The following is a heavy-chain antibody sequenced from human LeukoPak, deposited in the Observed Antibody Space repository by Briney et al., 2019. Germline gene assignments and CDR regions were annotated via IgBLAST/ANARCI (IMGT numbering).Heavy chain of an antibody. J-gene: IGHJ3*01. CDR3: ARDRMGFYDSSGYYYHAFDF. Sequence: PSETLSLTCSVSGGSISSDYWSWIRQPPGKGLEWIGYIYYSGNTTYNPSLKSRVTLSIDTSKKQFSLKLSSVTAAETDVYYCARDRMGFYDSSGYYYHAFDFWGQGTMVTVSS. CDR1: GGSISSDY. V-gene: IGHV4-59*01. D-gene: IGHD3-22*01. CDR2: IYYSGNT.